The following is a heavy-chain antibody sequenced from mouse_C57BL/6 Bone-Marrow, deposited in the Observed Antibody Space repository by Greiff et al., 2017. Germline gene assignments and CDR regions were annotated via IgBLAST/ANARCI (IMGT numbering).Heavy chain of an antibody. J-gene: IGHJ1*03. D-gene: IGHD1-1*01. CDR2: ISSGSSTI. V-gene: IGHV5-17*01. CDR1: GFTFSDYG. Sequence: EVKLVESGGGLVKPGGSLKLSCAASGFTFSDYGMHWVRQAPEKGLEWVAYISSGSSTIYYADTVKGRFTISRDNAKNTLFLQMTSLRSEDTAMYYCARYYGSSWYFEVWGTGTTVTVSS. CDR3: ARYYGSSWYFEV.